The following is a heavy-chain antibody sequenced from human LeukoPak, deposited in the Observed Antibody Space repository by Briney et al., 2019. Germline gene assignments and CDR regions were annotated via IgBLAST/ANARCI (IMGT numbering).Heavy chain of an antibody. V-gene: IGHV3-23*01. CDR1: GFAFSSLA. Sequence: PGTSLRLSCAVSGFAFSSLAMHWVRQAPGKGLEWVSGISGSGGSTYYADSVKGRFTTSRDNSKNTLYLQMNSLRAEDTAVYYCAKSGSFSPVYYFDYWGQGTLVTVSS. CDR3: AKSGSFSPVYYFDY. D-gene: IGHD1-26*01. J-gene: IGHJ4*02. CDR2: ISGSGGST.